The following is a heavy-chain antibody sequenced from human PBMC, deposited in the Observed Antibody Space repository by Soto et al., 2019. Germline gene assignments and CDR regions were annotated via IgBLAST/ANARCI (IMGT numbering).Heavy chain of an antibody. Sequence: QPGGSLRLSCAASGFTFSSYGMHWVRQAPGKGLEWVAVIWYDGSNKYYADSVKGRFTISRDNSKNTLYLQMNSLRAEDTAVYYCARDYDSSGLLIDYWGQGTLVTVSS. D-gene: IGHD3-22*01. CDR1: GFTFSSYG. CDR2: IWYDGSNK. J-gene: IGHJ4*02. V-gene: IGHV3-33*01. CDR3: ARDYDSSGLLIDY.